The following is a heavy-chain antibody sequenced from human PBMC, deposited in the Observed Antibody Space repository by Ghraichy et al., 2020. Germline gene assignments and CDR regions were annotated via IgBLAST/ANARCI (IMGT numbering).Heavy chain of an antibody. J-gene: IGHJ4*02. D-gene: IGHD3-22*01. Sequence: LSLTCAASGFTFSSYAMSWVRQAPGKGLEWVSAISGSGGSTYYADSVKGRFTISRDNSKNTLYLQMNSLRAEDTAVYYCAKSRALTYYYDSSGYYYGYWGQGTLVTVSS. CDR3: AKSRALTYYYDSSGYYYGY. CDR1: GFTFSSYA. V-gene: IGHV3-23*01. CDR2: ISGSGGST.